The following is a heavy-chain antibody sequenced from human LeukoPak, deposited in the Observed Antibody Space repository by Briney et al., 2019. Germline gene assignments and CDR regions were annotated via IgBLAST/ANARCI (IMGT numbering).Heavy chain of an antibody. Sequence: ASASVSSKPSGYRFSVYYMHSVRHAPRQRLEWIGMINPSGGSASYAQKFQGRVTMSSDTSTSTVYMELSSLRSEDTAVYYCARAGDYFDYWGQGTLVTVSS. CDR3: ARAGDYFDY. J-gene: IGHJ4*02. CDR1: GYRFSVYY. CDR2: INPSGGSA. V-gene: IGHV1-46*01.